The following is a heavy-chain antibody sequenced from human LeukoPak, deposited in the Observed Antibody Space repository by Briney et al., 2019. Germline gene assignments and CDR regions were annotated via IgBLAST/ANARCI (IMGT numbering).Heavy chain of an antibody. Sequence: GGSLRLSCAASGFTFSSYAMHWVRQAPGKGLEWVAVISYDGSNKYYADSVKGRFTIFRDNSKNTLYLQMNSLRAEDTAVYYCARDPHYFSYYGMDVWGQGTTVTVSS. D-gene: IGHD2/OR15-2a*01. J-gene: IGHJ6*02. V-gene: IGHV3-30-3*01. CDR3: ARDPHYFSYYGMDV. CDR1: GFTFSSYA. CDR2: ISYDGSNK.